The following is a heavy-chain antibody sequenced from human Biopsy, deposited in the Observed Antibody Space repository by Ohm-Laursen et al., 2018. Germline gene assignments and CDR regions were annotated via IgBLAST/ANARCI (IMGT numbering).Heavy chain of an antibody. V-gene: IGHV3-11*01. CDR3: ARGKCKDFSTGLPRPYHYTLDF. J-gene: IGHJ6*02. CDR2: ISARDGVV. CDR1: GLIFSDYY. Sequence: GSLRLSCTASGLIFSDYYMSWIRQAPGKGLEWIAYISARDGVVYYADSVKGRFTISRDNTNNSLYLQMTSLRPEDTAVFYCARGKCKDFSTGLPRPYHYTLDFWGPGTTVTVSS. D-gene: IGHD3-22*01.